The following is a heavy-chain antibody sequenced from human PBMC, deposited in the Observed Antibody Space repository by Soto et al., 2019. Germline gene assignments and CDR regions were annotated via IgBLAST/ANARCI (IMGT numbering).Heavy chain of an antibody. CDR2: INQDGSEK. CDR1: GFFFMSYW. CDR3: ARDGVAAGLYLDN. Sequence: PWGSLRLSCAASGFFFMSYWISCCRHSPGKGLEWVANINQDGSEKYYVDSVRGRFIISRDNAENSLYLQMNSLRAEDTALYYCARDGVAAGLYLDNWGQGTLVTVSS. V-gene: IGHV3-7*01. D-gene: IGHD6-19*01. J-gene: IGHJ4*02.